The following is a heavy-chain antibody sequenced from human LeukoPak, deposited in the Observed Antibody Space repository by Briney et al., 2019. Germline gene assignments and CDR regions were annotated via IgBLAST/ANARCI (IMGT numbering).Heavy chain of an antibody. CDR3: ARVGGSGSYSKGVWFDP. V-gene: IGHV4-39*01. D-gene: IGHD3-10*01. CDR1: GGSISSSSYY. Sequence: SETLSLTCTVSGGSISSSSYYWGWIRQPPGKGLEWIGSIYYSGSTYYNPSLKSRVTISVDTSKNQFSLKLSSVTAADTAVYYCARVGGSGSYSKGVWFDPWGQGTLVTVSS. J-gene: IGHJ5*02. CDR2: IYYSGST.